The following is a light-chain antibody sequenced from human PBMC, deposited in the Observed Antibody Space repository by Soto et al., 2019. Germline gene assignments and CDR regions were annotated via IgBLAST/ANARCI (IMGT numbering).Light chain of an antibody. CDR3: QQRSNWPPWT. V-gene: IGKV3-11*01. CDR1: QSVSSY. Sequence: EIVLTQSPATLSLSPGERANLSCRASQSVSSYLAWYQQKPGQAPSLPIYDASNRATGIPARFSGSGSATDFTLTISSLQPEDFAVYYCQQRSNWPPWTFGQGTQVDIK. CDR2: DAS. J-gene: IGKJ1*01.